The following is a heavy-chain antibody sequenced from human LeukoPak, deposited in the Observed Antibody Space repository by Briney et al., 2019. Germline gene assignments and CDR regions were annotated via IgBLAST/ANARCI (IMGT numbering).Heavy chain of an antibody. V-gene: IGHV5-10-1*01. J-gene: IGHJ4*02. CDR1: GYRFTDYW. CDR2: IDPSDSYR. Sequence: GESLKISCKASGYRFTDYWISWVRQMPGRGLEWMGRIDPSDSYRNYSPSFQGHVTISTDKSINTACLQWSSLKASDTAIYYCARHSSPRYYFDSWGQGTLVAVSS. CDR3: ARHSSPRYYFDS.